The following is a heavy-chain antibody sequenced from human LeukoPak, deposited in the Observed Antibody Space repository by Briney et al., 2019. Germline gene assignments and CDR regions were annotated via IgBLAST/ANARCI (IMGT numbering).Heavy chain of an antibody. Sequence: PGGSLRLSCEGSGFTFSDYGLHWVRQAPGRGLEWVALIWYDGSHTYYADSVKGRFTISRDNSKNTLYLQMNSLRAEDTALYYCARNPVRNAYHRDSTRYWGQGTLVTVSS. V-gene: IGHV3-33*01. CDR1: GFTFSDYG. CDR2: IWYDGSHT. D-gene: IGHD4-11*01. CDR3: ARNPVRNAYHRDSTRY. J-gene: IGHJ4*02.